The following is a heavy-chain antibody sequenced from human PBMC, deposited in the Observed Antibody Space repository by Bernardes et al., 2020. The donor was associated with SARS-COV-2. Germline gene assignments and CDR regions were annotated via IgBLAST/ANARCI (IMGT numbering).Heavy chain of an antibody. CDR3: ARDTRWGVAHHFDY. V-gene: IGHV3-7*03. CDR2: IRQDGSDK. D-gene: IGHD2-8*01. J-gene: IGHJ4*02. CDR1: GFTLSRYW. Sequence: GGYLSPSSAASGFTLSRYWMSWVRPAPGKGLEWVANIRQDGSDKYYVDSVKGRFTISRDNAKNSLYLQMNSLRAEDTAVYYCARDTRWGVAHHFDYWGQGILVTVSS.